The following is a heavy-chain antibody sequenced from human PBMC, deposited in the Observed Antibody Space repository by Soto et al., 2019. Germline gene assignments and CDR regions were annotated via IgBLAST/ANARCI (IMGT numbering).Heavy chain of an antibody. CDR3: ARGNWNGMDV. J-gene: IGHJ6*02. D-gene: IGHD1-20*01. V-gene: IGHV4-59*01. CDR2: IYYSGST. CDR1: GGSTSSYY. Sequence: PSETLSLTCTVSGGSTSSYYWSWIRQPPGKGLEWIGYIYYSGSTNYNPSLKSRVTISVDTSKNQFSLKLSSVTAADTAVYYCARGNWNGMDVWGQGTTVTVSS.